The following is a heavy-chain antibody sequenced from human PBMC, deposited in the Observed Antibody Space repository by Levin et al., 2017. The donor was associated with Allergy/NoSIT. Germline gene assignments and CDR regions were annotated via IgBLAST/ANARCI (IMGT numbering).Heavy chain of an antibody. CDR1: GFTFNSYA. J-gene: IGHJ4*02. D-gene: IGHD5-12*01. CDR3: GRSSRGYGTFDS. V-gene: IGHV3-23*01. Sequence: GESLKISCAASGFTFNSYAMSWVRQAPGKGLEWVSAIYASADSMYYSDSVKGRFTISRDSSKNTLYLHMNSPRAEDTAVYYCGRSSRGYGTFDSWGQGTLVTVSS. CDR2: IYASADSM.